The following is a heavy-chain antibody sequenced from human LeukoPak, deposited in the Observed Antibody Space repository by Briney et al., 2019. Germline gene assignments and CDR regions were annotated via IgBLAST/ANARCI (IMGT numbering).Heavy chain of an antibody. V-gene: IGHV3-23*01. CDR1: GITLSNYG. CDR3: AKRGVVIRVFLVGFHKEAYYFDS. D-gene: IGHD3-10*01. CDR2: ISGSGGGA. Sequence: GGSLRLSCAVSGITLSNYGMSWVRQAPGKGLEWVAGISGSGGGAQYADSVKGRFTISRDNAKNRLYLHMNSLRAEDTAMYFCAKRGVVIRVFLVGFHKEAYYFDSWGQGVQVTVSS. J-gene: IGHJ4*02.